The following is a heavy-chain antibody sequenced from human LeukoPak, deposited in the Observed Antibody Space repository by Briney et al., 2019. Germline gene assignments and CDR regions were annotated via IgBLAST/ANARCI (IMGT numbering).Heavy chain of an antibody. J-gene: IGHJ4*02. CDR1: GFIFSNYA. Sequence: RGGSLRLSSAASGFIFSNYAISWVRQAPGKGLEWVSVISISDGSTYYADSVTGRFTISRDNSKNTVYLQMNSLRAEDTAVYYCAKDLYRNVFDYWGQGTLVTVSS. CDR3: AKDLYRNVFDY. CDR2: ISISDGST. D-gene: IGHD1-26*01. V-gene: IGHV3-23*01.